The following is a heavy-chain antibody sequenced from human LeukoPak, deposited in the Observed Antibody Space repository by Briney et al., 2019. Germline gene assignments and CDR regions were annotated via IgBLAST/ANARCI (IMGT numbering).Heavy chain of an antibody. V-gene: IGHV4-31*03. CDR1: GGSISSGGYY. CDR3: ARDPANRAFDI. Sequence: SETLSLTCTVSGGSISSGGYYWSWIRQHPGKGLEWIGYIYYSGSTYYNPSLKSRVTISVDTSKNQFSLKLSSVTAADTAVYYCARDPANRAFDIWGHGTMVTVSS. CDR2: IYYSGST. D-gene: IGHD4/OR15-4a*01. J-gene: IGHJ3*02.